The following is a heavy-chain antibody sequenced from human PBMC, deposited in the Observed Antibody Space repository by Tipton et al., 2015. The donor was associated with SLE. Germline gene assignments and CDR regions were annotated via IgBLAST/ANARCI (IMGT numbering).Heavy chain of an antibody. Sequence: TLSLTCTVSGGSISSSSYYWGWIRQPPGKGLEWIGSIYYSGSTYYNPSLKSRVTISVDTSKNQFSLKLSSVTAADTAAYYCARHEDWGIDYWGQGTLVTVSS. CDR2: IYYSGST. V-gene: IGHV4-39*01. J-gene: IGHJ4*02. CDR1: GGSISSSSYY. D-gene: IGHD7-27*01. CDR3: ARHEDWGIDY.